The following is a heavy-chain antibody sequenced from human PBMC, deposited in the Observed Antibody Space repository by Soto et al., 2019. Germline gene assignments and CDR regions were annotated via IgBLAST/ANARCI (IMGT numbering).Heavy chain of an antibody. D-gene: IGHD3-22*01. CDR2: INPNSGGT. Sequence: ASVKVSCKASGYTFTGYYMHWVRQAPGQGLEWMGWINPNSGGTNYAQKFKGRVTMTRDTSISKAYMELSRLRSDDTAVYYCARGDTMIVVADGMDVWGQGTTVTVSS. J-gene: IGHJ6*02. CDR1: GYTFTGYY. CDR3: ARGDTMIVVADGMDV. V-gene: IGHV1-2*02.